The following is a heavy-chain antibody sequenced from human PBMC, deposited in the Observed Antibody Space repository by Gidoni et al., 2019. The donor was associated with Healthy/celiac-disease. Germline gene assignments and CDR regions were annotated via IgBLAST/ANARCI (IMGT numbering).Heavy chain of an antibody. V-gene: IGHV3-15*01. Sequence: EVQLVASGGGLLKPGRSLRLSCAASGFTFSNARMSLVRQAPGKGLAWVGRIKSKTDGGTTEYAAPVKGRFTISRDDSKNTLYLQMNSLKTEDTAVYYCTTGLRGYSYDDAFDIWGQGTMVTVSS. J-gene: IGHJ3*02. CDR2: IKSKTDGGTT. D-gene: IGHD5-18*01. CDR3: TTGLRGYSYDDAFDI. CDR1: GFTFSNAR.